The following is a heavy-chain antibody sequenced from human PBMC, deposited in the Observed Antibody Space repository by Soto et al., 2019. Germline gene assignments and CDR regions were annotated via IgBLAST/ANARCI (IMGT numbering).Heavy chain of an antibody. D-gene: IGHD6-19*01. V-gene: IGHV3-23*01. J-gene: IGHJ5*02. CDR2: MGGHVDST. Sequence: SGGSLRLSCAASGFAFSRYALSWVRQAPGKGLEWVSAMGGHVDSTSYADSVKGRFTISRDDFKNTLYLQMNSLRPEDTAVYYCARDQISGWYDNWGQGTLVTVSS. CDR1: GFAFSRYA. CDR3: ARDQISGWYDN.